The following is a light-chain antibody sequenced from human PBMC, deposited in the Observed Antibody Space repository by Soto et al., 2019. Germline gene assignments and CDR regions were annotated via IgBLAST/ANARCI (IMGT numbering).Light chain of an antibody. Sequence: LTQPASVSGSPGQSITISCTGTSSDVGAYDYVSWYQQYPGKAPKLMIYDVTDRPSGVSDRFFGSKSGNTASLTISGLQAEDEADYYCSSYTSGSTPYVFGTGTKVTVL. J-gene: IGLJ1*01. CDR3: SSYTSGSTPYV. CDR2: DVT. V-gene: IGLV2-14*03. CDR1: SSDVGAYDY.